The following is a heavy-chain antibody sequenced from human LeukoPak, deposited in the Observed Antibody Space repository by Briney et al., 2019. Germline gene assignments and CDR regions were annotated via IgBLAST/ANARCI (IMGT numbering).Heavy chain of an antibody. CDR1: GYTFTGYY. V-gene: IGHV1-69*13. CDR3: ARSNGVSAAFDI. Sequence: GASVKVSCKASGYTFTGYYMHWVRQAPGQGLEWMGGIIPIFGTANYAQKFQGRVTITADESTSTAYMELSSLRSEDTAVYYCARSNGVSAAFDIWGQGTMVTVSS. CDR2: IIPIFGTA. J-gene: IGHJ3*02. D-gene: IGHD2-8*01.